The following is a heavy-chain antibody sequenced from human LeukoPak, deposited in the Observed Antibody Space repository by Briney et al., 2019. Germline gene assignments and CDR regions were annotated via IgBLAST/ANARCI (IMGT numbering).Heavy chain of an antibody. CDR3: VRRGYAGNSDF. CDR1: GFTFEDHG. V-gene: IGHV3-20*01. Sequence: GGSLRLSCAASGFTFEDHGMSWVRQVPGKGLEWVSGIHWSGVGTGYAASVKGRFTISRDNAKNSLYLQMNSLRAEDTALYHCVRRGYAGNSDFWGQGTLVTVSS. D-gene: IGHD4-23*01. J-gene: IGHJ4*02. CDR2: IHWSGVGT.